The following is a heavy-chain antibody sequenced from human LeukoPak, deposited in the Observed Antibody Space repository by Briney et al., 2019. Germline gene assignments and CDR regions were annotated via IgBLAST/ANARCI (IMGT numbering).Heavy chain of an antibody. Sequence: ASVKVSCKASGGTFSSYAISWVRQAPGQGLEWMGRIIPTFGTANYAQKFQGRVTITTDESTSTAYMELSSLRSEDTAVYYCASYSSGWSYYYYMDVWGKGTTVTVSS. CDR1: GGTFSSYA. J-gene: IGHJ6*03. CDR2: IIPTFGTA. V-gene: IGHV1-69*05. CDR3: ASYSSGWSYYYYMDV. D-gene: IGHD6-19*01.